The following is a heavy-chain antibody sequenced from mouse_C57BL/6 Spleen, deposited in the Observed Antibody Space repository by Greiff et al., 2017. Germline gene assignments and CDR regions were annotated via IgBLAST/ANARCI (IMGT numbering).Heavy chain of an antibody. CDR1: GYTFTSYW. CDR3: ARNGSTSFDY. Sequence: QVQLQQPGAELVKPGASVKLSCKASGYTFTSYWMQWVKQRPGQGLEWIGEIDPSDSYTNYNQKFKGKATLTVDKSSSTAYMQLISLTSEDSAVYYCARNGSTSFDYWGQGTPLTVSS. V-gene: IGHV1-50*01. D-gene: IGHD1-1*01. J-gene: IGHJ2*01. CDR2: IDPSDSYT.